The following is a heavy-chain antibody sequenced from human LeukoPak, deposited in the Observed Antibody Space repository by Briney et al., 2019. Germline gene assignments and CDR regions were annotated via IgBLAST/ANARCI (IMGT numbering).Heavy chain of an antibody. J-gene: IGHJ2*01. CDR2: IYYSGST. V-gene: IGHV4-59*01. Sequence: PSEILSLTCTVSGASISSFYWNWIRQPPGKGLEWIGNIYYSGSTDYNPSLKSRVTISVDTSKNHLSLRLSSVTAADTAVYYCARDKGPYWYFDLWGRGILVTVSS. CDR3: ARDKGPYWYFDL. CDR1: GASISSFY.